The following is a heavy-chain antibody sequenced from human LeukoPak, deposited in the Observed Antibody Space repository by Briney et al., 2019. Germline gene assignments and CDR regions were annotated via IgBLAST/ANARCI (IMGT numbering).Heavy chain of an antibody. CDR1: GFTVSSNY. D-gene: IGHD3-10*01. CDR2: IYSGGST. CDR3: AREVWSAMVRGVIRL. V-gene: IGHV3-53*01. Sequence: GGSLSLSCAASGFTVSSNYMSWVRQAPGKGLEWVSVIYSGGSTYYADSVKGRFTISRDSSKNTLYLQMNSLRAEDTAVYYCAREVWSAMVRGVIRLWGQGTLVTVSS. J-gene: IGHJ4*02.